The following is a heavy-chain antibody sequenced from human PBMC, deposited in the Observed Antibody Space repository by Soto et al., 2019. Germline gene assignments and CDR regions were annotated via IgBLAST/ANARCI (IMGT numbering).Heavy chain of an antibody. J-gene: IGHJ1*01. CDR1: GGSISSYY. D-gene: IGHD3-22*01. Sequence: SETLSLTCTVSGGSISSYYWSWIRQPPGKGLEWIGYIYYSGSANCNPSLKSRLTISLDTSKNQFSLKLSSVTAADTAVYYCARSYYYDSSGYYFHHWGQGTLVTVSS. V-gene: IGHV4-59*01. CDR3: ARSYYYDSSGYYFHH. CDR2: IYYSGSA.